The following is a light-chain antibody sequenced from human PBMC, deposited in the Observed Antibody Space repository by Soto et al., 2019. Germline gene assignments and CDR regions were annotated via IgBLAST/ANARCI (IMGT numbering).Light chain of an antibody. CDR3: QQYDNLPPYT. J-gene: IGKJ2*01. Sequence: DVQMTQSPSSLSASVGDRVTITCRASQDISVYLNWYQHKPGRPPKLLVYDASNLQTGVPSRFSGSGSGTHFSLTITSLQPEDIATYYCQQYDNLPPYTFGQGTKLEIK. CDR1: QDISVY. CDR2: DAS. V-gene: IGKV1-33*01.